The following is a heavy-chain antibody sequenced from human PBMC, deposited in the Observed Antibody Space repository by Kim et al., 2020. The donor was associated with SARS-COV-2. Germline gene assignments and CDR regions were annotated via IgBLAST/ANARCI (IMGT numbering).Heavy chain of an antibody. CDR3: ARGSGYGYWFDP. V-gene: IGHV6-1*01. J-gene: IGHJ5*02. CDR2: TYYRSKWSN. D-gene: IGHD3-22*01. Sequence: SQTLSLTCAISGDSVSGNSAAWNWIRQSPSRGLEWLGRTYYRSKWSNDYAASVKSRISINADTSKNQFSLQLNSVTHEDTAVYYCARGSGYGYWFDPWGQGTLVTVSS. CDR1: GDSVSGNSAA.